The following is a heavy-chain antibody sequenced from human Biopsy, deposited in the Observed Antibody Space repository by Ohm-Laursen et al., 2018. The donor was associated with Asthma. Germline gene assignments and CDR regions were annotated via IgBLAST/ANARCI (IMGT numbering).Heavy chain of an antibody. CDR1: GGSINNFY. CDR3: ARGVDRVTGLLDHFDS. V-gene: IGHV4-59*07. Sequence: SDTLSLTCPVSGGSINNFYWSWIRQPPGQGLESIGHVYYSGSTNYNPSLKSRVTISIDASKNQFSLKLTSVTATDTAVYYCARGVDRVTGLLDHFDSWGQGTLVTVSS. CDR2: VYYSGST. J-gene: IGHJ4*02. D-gene: IGHD1-20*01.